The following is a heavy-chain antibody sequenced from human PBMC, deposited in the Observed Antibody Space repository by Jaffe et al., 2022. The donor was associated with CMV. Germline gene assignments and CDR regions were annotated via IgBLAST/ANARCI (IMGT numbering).Heavy chain of an antibody. CDR3: AKANYDILTGYYYFDY. CDR2: ISGSGGST. J-gene: IGHJ4*02. V-gene: IGHV3-23*01. D-gene: IGHD3-9*01. Sequence: EVQLLESGGGLVQPGGSLRLSCAASGFTFSSYAMSWVRQAPGKGLEWVSAISGSGGSTYYADSVKGRFTISRDNSKNTLYLQMNSLRAEDTAVYYCAKANYDILTGYYYFDYWGQGTLVTVSS. CDR1: GFTFSSYA.